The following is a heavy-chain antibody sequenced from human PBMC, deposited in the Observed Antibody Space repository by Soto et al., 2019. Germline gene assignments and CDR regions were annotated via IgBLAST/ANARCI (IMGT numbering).Heavy chain of an antibody. CDR2: IWYDGSNK. D-gene: IGHD2-2*01. CDR1: GFTFSSYG. CDR3: ARAKEDCSSTSCYDPKPWFDP. V-gene: IGHV3-33*01. J-gene: IGHJ5*02. Sequence: GGSLRLSCAASGFTFSSYGMHWVRQAPGKGLEWVAVIWYDGSNKYYADSVKGRFTISRDNSKNTLYLQMNSLRAEDTAVYYCARAKEDCSSTSCYDPKPWFDPWGQGTLVTVSS.